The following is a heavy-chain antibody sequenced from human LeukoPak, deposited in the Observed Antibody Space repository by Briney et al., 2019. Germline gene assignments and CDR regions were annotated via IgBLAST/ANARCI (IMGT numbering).Heavy chain of an antibody. CDR1: GFTFEDYT. CDR3: VKDLNYESSGSFFHY. V-gene: IGHV3-43*01. CDR2: ISWDGTT. Sequence: PGGSLRLSCAASGFTFEDYTMHWVRQVPGKTLEWVSLISWDGTTYYTDSVKGRFTISRDNNKDSLYLQMDTLRSEDTAFYYCVKDLNYESSGSFFHYWGQGTLVTVSS. D-gene: IGHD3-22*01. J-gene: IGHJ4*02.